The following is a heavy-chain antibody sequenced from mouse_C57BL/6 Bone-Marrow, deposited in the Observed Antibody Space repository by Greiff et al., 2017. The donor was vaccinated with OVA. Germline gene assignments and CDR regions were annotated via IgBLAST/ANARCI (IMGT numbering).Heavy chain of an antibody. V-gene: IGHV1-72*01. J-gene: IGHJ3*01. CDR1: GYTFTSYW. CDR3: EREEGYGSSPAWFAC. Sequence: QVQLKQPGAELVKPGASVKLSCKASGYTFTSYWMHWVKQRPGRGLEWIGRIDPNSGGTKYNEKFKSKATLTVDEPSRTAYMQRSSPTSEDSGVYRWEREEGYGSSPAWFACGGPGTLVTVAA. CDR2: IDPNSGGT. D-gene: IGHD1-1*01.